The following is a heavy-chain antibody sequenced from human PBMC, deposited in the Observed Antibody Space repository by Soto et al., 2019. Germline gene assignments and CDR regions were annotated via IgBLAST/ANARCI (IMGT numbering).Heavy chain of an antibody. D-gene: IGHD3-22*01. Sequence: GASVKVSFKASAYTFTSYCISWVRQAPGQGLEWMGWISGYNGNTNYAQILQGRVTMTTDTSTSTAYMELRSLRSDDTAVYYCARDRLHYYDSTESSVDYWGQGTLVTVSS. CDR1: AYTFTSYC. J-gene: IGHJ4*02. CDR3: ARDRLHYYDSTESSVDY. V-gene: IGHV1-18*01. CDR2: ISGYNGNT.